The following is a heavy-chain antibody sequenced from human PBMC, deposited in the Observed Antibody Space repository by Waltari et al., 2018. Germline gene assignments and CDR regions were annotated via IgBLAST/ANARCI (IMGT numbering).Heavy chain of an antibody. D-gene: IGHD5-12*01. CDR2: ISGSGGST. V-gene: IGHV3-23*04. Sequence: EVQLVESGGGLVQPGGSLRLSCAASGFTFSSYAMSWVRQAPGQGLAWVSAISGSGGSTYYADSVKGRFTISRDNSKNTLYLQMNSLRAEDTAVYYCAKGGSRDGYNSGRGYFDYWGQGTLVTVSS. J-gene: IGHJ4*02. CDR3: AKGGSRDGYNSGRGYFDY. CDR1: GFTFSSYA.